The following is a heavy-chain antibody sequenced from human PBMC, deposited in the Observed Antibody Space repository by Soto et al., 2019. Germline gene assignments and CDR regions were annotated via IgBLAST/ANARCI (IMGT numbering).Heavy chain of an antibody. CDR2: IYHSGVT. V-gene: IGHV4-39*01. Sequence: QLQLQESGPGLVKPSETLSLTCTVSGGSISSNGYYWGWIRQPPGKGLEWIGNIYHSGVTYYNPSLQSPVTISVDTSRNQFSLNLNSMTAADTAVYYCARLFDYWGQGKLVTVSS. CDR1: GGSISSNGYY. J-gene: IGHJ4*02. CDR3: ARLFDY.